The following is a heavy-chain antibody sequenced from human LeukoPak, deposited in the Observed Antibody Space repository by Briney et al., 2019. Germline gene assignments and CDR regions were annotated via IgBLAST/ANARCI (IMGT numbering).Heavy chain of an antibody. D-gene: IGHD6-19*01. J-gene: IGHJ4*02. V-gene: IGHV3-23*01. CDR2: ISGSGGDT. Sequence: GGSLRLSCAASGFTFTSYAMSWARQAPGKGLEWVSAISGSGGDTYYADSVKGRFTISRDNSKNTLYLQMNSLRAEDTAVYYCAKSLIGSGCGWAPFDYWGQGTLVTVSS. CDR1: GFTFTSYA. CDR3: AKSLIGSGCGWAPFDY.